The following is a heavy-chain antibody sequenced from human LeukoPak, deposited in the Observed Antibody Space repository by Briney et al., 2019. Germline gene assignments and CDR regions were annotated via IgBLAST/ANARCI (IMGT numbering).Heavy chain of an antibody. CDR3: AANYYDSSGYWFDP. CDR2: INHSGST. J-gene: IGHJ5*02. D-gene: IGHD3-22*01. V-gene: IGHV4-34*01. CDR1: GGSFSGYY. Sequence: SETLSLTCAVYGGSFSGYYWSWIRQPPGKGLEWIGEINHSGSTNHNPSLKSRVTISVDTSKNYFSLKLNSVTAADTAVYYCAANYYDSSGYWFDPWGQGTLVTVSS.